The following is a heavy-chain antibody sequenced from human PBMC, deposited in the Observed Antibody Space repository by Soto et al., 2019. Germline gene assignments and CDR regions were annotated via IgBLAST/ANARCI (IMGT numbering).Heavy chain of an antibody. J-gene: IGHJ4*02. CDR1: GASISSGGYY. Sequence: QVQLQESGPGLVKPSQTLSLTCTVSGASISSGGYYWSWIRQHPLKGLEWIGYTYYRGSTFYNPSLKSRVTISVDTSKSQFSLKLSSVTAADTAVYFCARDSVVRGVILPPDYWGQGRLVTVPS. CDR2: TYYRGST. D-gene: IGHD3-10*01. CDR3: ARDSVVRGVILPPDY. V-gene: IGHV4-31*03.